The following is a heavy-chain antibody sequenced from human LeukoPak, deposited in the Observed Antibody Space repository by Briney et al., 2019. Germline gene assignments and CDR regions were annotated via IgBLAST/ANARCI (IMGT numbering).Heavy chain of an antibody. CDR2: LNHSGST. Sequence: NPSETLSLTCAVYGGSLSGFSWSWIRQPPGKGLEWIGELNHSGSTNYNPSLKSRVTISVDTSKNQFSLKLSSVTAADSAFYYCARVPGRPAAVFDYWGQGTLGTVSS. V-gene: IGHV4-34*01. CDR1: GGSLSGFS. CDR3: ARVPGRPAAVFDY. J-gene: IGHJ4*02. D-gene: IGHD2-2*01.